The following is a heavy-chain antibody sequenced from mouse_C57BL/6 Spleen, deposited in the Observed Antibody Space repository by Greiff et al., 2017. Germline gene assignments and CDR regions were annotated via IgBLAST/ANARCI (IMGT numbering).Heavy chain of an antibody. CDR1: GYTFTDYN. V-gene: IGHV1-22*01. J-gene: IGHJ3*01. CDR3: ARKGGNYGGFAY. CDR2: INPNNGGT. D-gene: IGHD2-1*01. Sequence: EVQLQQSGPELVKPGASVKMSCKASGYTFTDYNMHWVKQSHGKSLEWIGYINPNNGGTSYNQKFKGKATLTVNKSSSTGYMELRSLTSEDTAVYYCARKGGNYGGFAYWGQGTLVTVSA.